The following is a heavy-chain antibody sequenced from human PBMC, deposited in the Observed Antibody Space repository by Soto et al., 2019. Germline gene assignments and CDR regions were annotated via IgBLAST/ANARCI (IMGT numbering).Heavy chain of an antibody. CDR3: ARNYGGNSGVNN. D-gene: IGHD4-17*01. V-gene: IGHV3-11*03. Sequence: GSLRLSCAASGFTFSDSYMSWIRQAPGKGLEWLSYINSIGTYTKYADSVKGRFTISRDNARNSLYLQMNSLRDDDTAVYYCARNYGGNSGVNNWGQGTLVTVSS. CDR1: GFTFSDSY. J-gene: IGHJ4*02. CDR2: INSIGTYT.